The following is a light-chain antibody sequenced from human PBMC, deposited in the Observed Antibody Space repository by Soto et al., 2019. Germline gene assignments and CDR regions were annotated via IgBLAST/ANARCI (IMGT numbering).Light chain of an antibody. J-gene: IGKJ3*01. CDR3: QHYSNWPPT. CDR1: ESVHRN. Sequence: EVVMTQSPATLSVSPGERDTLSCRASESVHRNLAWYQQKPGQGPSLLIYYASTRATGVPDRFTGSGSGTEFTLTMSSLQSEDFGVYHCQHYSNWPPTFGPGTKGEIK. V-gene: IGKV3-15*01. CDR2: YAS.